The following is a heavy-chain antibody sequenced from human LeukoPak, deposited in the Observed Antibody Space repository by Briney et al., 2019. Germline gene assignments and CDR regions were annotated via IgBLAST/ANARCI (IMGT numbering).Heavy chain of an antibody. CDR3: ARSDYGDHRGGYFDY. Sequence: GRSLRLSCAASGFTFSSYAMHWVRQAPGKGLEWVAVITYDGSNKYYADSVKGRFTISRDNSKNTLYLQMNSLRAEDTAVYYCARSDYGDHRGGYFDYWGQGTLVTVSS. V-gene: IGHV3-30-3*01. J-gene: IGHJ4*02. D-gene: IGHD4-17*01. CDR1: GFTFSSYA. CDR2: ITYDGSNK.